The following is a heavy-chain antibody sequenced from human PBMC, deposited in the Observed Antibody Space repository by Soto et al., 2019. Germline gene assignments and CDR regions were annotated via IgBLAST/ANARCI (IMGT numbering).Heavy chain of an antibody. CDR1: GGSISSSSYY. V-gene: IGHV4-39*01. D-gene: IGHD6-6*01. J-gene: IGHJ6*02. CDR3: ARPASIAARPLDYYYGMDV. Sequence: QLRLQESGPGLVKPSETLSLTCTVSGGSISSSSYYWGWIRQPPGKGLEWIGSIYYSGSTYYNPSLKSRVTISVDTSKNQFSLKLSSVTAADTAVYYCARPASIAARPLDYYYGMDVWGQGTTVTVSS. CDR2: IYYSGST.